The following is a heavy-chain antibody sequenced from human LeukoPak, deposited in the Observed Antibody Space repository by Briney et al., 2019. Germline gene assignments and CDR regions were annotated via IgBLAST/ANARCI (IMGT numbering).Heavy chain of an antibody. V-gene: IGHV4-59*08. Sequence: WETLSLTCTVSGGSISSYYWSWIRQPPGKGLEWIGYIYYSGSTNYNPSLKSRVTISVDTSKNQFSLKLSSVTAADTAVYYCARVKRCELLHYFDYWGQGTLVTVSS. CDR3: ARVKRCELLHYFDY. J-gene: IGHJ4*02. CDR2: IYYSGST. CDR1: GGSISSYY. D-gene: IGHD1-26*01.